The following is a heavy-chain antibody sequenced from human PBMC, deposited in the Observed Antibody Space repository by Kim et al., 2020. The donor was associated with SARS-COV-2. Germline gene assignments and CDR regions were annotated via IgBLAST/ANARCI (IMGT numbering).Heavy chain of an antibody. CDR3: ASGYYDSSGYSHWYFDL. J-gene: IGHJ2*01. CDR1: GGSISSSSYY. CDR2: IYYSGST. D-gene: IGHD3-22*01. Sequence: SETLSLTCTVSGGSISSSSYYWGWIRQPPGKGLEWIGSIYYSGSTYYNPSLKSRVTISVDTSKNQFSLKLSSVTAADTAVYYCASGYYDSSGYSHWYFDLWGRGTLVTVSS. V-gene: IGHV4-39*01.